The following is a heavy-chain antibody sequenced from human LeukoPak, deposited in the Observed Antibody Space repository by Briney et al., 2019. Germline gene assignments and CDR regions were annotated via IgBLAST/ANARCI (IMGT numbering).Heavy chain of an antibody. J-gene: IGHJ4*02. Sequence: SETLSLTCTVSGGSISSYYWSWIRQPAGKGLEWIGRIYTSGSTNYNPSLKSRVTMSVDTSKNQFSLKLSSVTAADTAVYYCAREERYSSGWYDGNDYWGQGTLVTVSS. D-gene: IGHD6-19*01. CDR2: IYTSGST. CDR1: GGSISSYY. V-gene: IGHV4-4*07. CDR3: AREERYSSGWYDGNDY.